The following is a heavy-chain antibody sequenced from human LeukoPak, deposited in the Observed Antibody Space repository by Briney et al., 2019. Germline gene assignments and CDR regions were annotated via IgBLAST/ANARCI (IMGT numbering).Heavy chain of an antibody. Sequence: GGSLRLSCAASGFTFSSYAKSWVRQAPGKGLEWVSAISGSGGSTYYADSVKGRFTISRDNSKNTLYLQMNSLRAEDTAVYYCAKARTVTTTYFDYWGQGTLVTVSS. CDR1: GFTFSSYA. V-gene: IGHV3-23*01. J-gene: IGHJ4*02. CDR2: ISGSGGST. D-gene: IGHD4-17*01. CDR3: AKARTVTTTYFDY.